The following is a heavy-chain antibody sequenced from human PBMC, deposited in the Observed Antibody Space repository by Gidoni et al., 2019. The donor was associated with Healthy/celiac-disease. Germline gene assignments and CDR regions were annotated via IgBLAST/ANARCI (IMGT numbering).Heavy chain of an antibody. V-gene: IGHV1-69*01. D-gene: IGHD6-6*01. J-gene: IGHJ3*02. CDR3: ASSVLEYSSSSGAFDI. CDR1: GGSFSSYA. Sequence: QVQLVQSGAEVKKPESSVKVSCKASGGSFSSYAISWVRQAPGQGLEWMGGIIPIFGTANYAQKFQGRVTITADESTSTAYMELSSLRSEDTAVYYCASSVLEYSSSSGAFDIWGQGTMVTVSS. CDR2: IIPIFGTA.